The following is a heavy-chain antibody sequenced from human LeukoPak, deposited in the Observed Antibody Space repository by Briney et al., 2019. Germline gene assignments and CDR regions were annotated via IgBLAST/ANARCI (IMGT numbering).Heavy chain of an antibody. CDR2: IYYSGST. D-gene: IGHD6-6*01. CDR1: GGSIISGDFY. J-gene: IGHJ4*02. CDR3: ARGDWSSSIDY. Sequence: ASETLSLTCTVSGGSIISGDFYWIRIRQPPGKGLEWIGYIYYSGSTYYNPSLKSLITISVDTSKNQFSLKLSSVTAADTAVYYCARGDWSSSIDYWGQGTLVTVSS. V-gene: IGHV4-30-4*01.